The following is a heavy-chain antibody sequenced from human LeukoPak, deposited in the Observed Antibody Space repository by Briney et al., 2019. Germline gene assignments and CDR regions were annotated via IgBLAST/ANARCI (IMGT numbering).Heavy chain of an antibody. CDR3: ARDHGDFVGVKVGFDS. Sequence: ASVKVSCKASGYTFTNYAISWVRQAPGQGLEWVARISGCNGNTDYAQKVKDRVTVTADTSTAYLEMRGLTSDDTAVYYCARDHGDFVGVKVGFDSWGQGTLVTVSS. J-gene: IGHJ4*02. CDR2: ISGCNGNT. CDR1: GYTFTNYA. V-gene: IGHV1-18*01. D-gene: IGHD4-17*01.